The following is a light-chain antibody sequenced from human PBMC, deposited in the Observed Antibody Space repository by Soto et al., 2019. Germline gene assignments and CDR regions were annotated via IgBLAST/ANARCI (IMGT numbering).Light chain of an antibody. Sequence: QSALTQPASVSGSPGQSITISCTGTSSDVGYYNVVSWYQQHPGKAPKLMIYEVSNRPSGVSTRFSGSKSGNTASLTISGLQAEDEADYYCSSYTSSTTRVFGTGTKVTVL. CDR1: SSDVGYYNV. V-gene: IGLV2-14*01. CDR3: SSYTSSTTRV. J-gene: IGLJ1*01. CDR2: EVS.